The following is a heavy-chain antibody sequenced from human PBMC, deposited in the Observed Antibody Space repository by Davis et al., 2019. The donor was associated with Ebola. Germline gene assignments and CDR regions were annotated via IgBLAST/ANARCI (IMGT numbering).Heavy chain of an antibody. CDR2: ISYDGSNK. Sequence: LGGSLRLSCAASGFTFSSYGMHWVRQAPGKGLEWVAVISYDGSNKYYADSVKGRFTISRDNSKNTLYLQMNSLRAEDTAVYYCSGLGASSGWYLPWGQGTLVTVSS. CDR1: GFTFSSYG. D-gene: IGHD6-19*01. J-gene: IGHJ5*02. V-gene: IGHV3-30*03. CDR3: SGLGASSGWYLP.